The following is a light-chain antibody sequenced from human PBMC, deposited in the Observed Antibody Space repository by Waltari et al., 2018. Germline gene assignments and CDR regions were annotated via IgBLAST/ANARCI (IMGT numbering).Light chain of an antibody. J-gene: IGLJ3*02. CDR1: SGHITNV. Sequence: QLALTQSPSASASLGASVKLTCTLDSGHITNVVAWHQQHPERGPRDVMRINSDGSHSKGDEIPDRFSGSSSGAERYLTISSVQSDDEADYYCQTGGHGTWVFGGGTKLTVL. CDR2: INSDGSH. CDR3: QTGGHGTWV. V-gene: IGLV4-69*01.